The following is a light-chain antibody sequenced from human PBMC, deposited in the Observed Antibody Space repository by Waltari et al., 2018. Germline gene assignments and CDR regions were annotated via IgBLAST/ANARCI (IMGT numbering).Light chain of an antibody. Sequence: QSVLTQPPSVSGAPGQRVTMSCTGSSSNIGAGYAVHWYQQLPGTAPKLLVYNNANRPSGVPDLFSGSKSGTSASLAITGLQPDDEADYYCQSYDSSLSGSVFGGGTKLTVL. CDR1: SSNIGAGYA. CDR2: NNA. CDR3: QSYDSSLSGSV. V-gene: IGLV1-40*01. J-gene: IGLJ3*02.